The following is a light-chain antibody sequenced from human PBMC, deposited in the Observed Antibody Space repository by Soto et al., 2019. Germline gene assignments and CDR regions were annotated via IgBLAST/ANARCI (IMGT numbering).Light chain of an antibody. J-gene: IGKJ4*01. V-gene: IGKV3-15*01. Sequence: ETVMTQSPATLSVSPGERATLSCRASQSVGTSLAWYQQNPGQAPRVLMYGASSRATGVPGRFSGSGSAPEFTLTISSLQSEDFSVYDCQQYYSWPLTFGGGTNVAI. CDR2: GAS. CDR3: QQYYSWPLT. CDR1: QSVGTS.